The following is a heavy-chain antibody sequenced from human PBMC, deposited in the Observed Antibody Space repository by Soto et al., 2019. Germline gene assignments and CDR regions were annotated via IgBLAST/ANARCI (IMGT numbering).Heavy chain of an antibody. CDR3: AREGDSSGPDFDY. CDR1: GFTFSDHY. J-gene: IGHJ4*02. Sequence: GGSLRLSCAGSGFTFSDHYIDWVRQAPGKGLEWVGRTTNRAKSYTAEYAASVKGRFTITRDDSHMYLQMDSLKTEDTAVYYCAREGDSSGPDFDYWGQGTLVTVSS. V-gene: IGHV3-72*01. D-gene: IGHD3-22*01. CDR2: TTNRAKSYTA.